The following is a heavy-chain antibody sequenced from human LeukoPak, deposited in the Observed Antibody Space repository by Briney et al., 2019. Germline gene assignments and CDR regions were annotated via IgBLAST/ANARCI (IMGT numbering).Heavy chain of an antibody. CDR2: IYYSGST. J-gene: IGHJ6*02. CDR1: GGSISSSSYY. V-gene: IGHV4-39*01. D-gene: IGHD3-9*01. Sequence: PSETLSLTCTVSGGSISSSSYYWGWIRQPPGKGLEWIGSIYYSGSTYYNPSLKSRVTISVDTSKNQFSLKLSSVTAADTAVYYCARGGGLRYLWSPWMDVWGQGTTVTVSS. CDR3: ARGGGLRYLWSPWMDV.